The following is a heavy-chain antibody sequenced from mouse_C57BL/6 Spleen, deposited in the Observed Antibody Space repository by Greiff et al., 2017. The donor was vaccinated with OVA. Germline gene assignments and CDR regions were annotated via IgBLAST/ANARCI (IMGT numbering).Heavy chain of an antibody. CDR3: ASWDDYAFYAMDY. Sequence: EVKLQQSGPGLVKPSQSLSLTCSVTGYSITSGYYWNWIRQFPGNKLEWMGYISYDGSNNYNPSLKNRISITRDTSKNQFFLKLNSVTTEDTATYYCASWDDYAFYAMDYWGQGTSVTVSS. V-gene: IGHV3-6*01. J-gene: IGHJ4*01. CDR2: ISYDGSN. D-gene: IGHD2-4*01. CDR1: GYSITSGYY.